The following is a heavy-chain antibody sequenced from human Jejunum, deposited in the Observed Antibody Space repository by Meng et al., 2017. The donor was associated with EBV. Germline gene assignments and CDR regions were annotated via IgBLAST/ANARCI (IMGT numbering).Heavy chain of an antibody. D-gene: IGHD2-8*02. J-gene: IGHJ5*02. CDR1: GYTFTSSG. CDR3: ARVRPGGGWFDP. V-gene: IGHV7-4-1*02. Sequence: QVQLGQSGSWLKKPGATVKVSCKASGYTFTSSGINWVRQAPGQGLEWMGWINTNTGYPTYAQDFTGRFVFSLDTSVSTAYLQITSLSTEDNAVYYCARVRPGGGWFDPWGQGALVTVSS. CDR2: INTNTGYP.